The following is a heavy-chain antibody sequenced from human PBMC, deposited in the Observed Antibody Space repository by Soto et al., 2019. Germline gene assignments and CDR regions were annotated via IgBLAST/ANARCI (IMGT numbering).Heavy chain of an antibody. J-gene: IGHJ4*02. CDR1: GGSISSGGYS. CDR2: IYHSGST. Sequence: SETLSLTCAVSGGSISSGGYSWSWIRQPPGKGLEWIGYIYHSGSTYYNPSLKSRVAISVDRSKNQFSLKLSSVTAADTAVYYCATAPGPYWGQGTLVTVSS. V-gene: IGHV4-30-2*01. CDR3: ATAPGPY.